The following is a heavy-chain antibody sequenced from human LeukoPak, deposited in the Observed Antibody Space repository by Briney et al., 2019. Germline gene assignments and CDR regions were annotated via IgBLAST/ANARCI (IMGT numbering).Heavy chain of an antibody. V-gene: IGHV3-74*01. CDR2: INSDGSST. CDR3: ASSSGGFNWFDP. D-gene: IGHD6-19*01. Sequence: GGSLRLSYAASGFTFSRYWMHWVRQAPGKGLLWVSRINSDGSSTNYADSVKGRFTISRDNAKNTLYLQMNSLRVVDTAVYYCASSSGGFNWFDPWGQGTLVTVSS. J-gene: IGHJ5*02. CDR1: GFTFSRYW.